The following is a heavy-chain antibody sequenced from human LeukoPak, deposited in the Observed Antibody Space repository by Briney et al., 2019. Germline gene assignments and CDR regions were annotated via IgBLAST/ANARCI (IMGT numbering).Heavy chain of an antibody. D-gene: IGHD3-3*01. J-gene: IGHJ5*02. CDR1: HYSISSGYY. V-gene: IGHV4-38-2*02. CDR2: IYHSGST. CDR3: ARVPHGETIFGVVLYWFDP. Sequence: SETLSLTCTVSHYSISSGYYWGWIRQPPEKGLEWIGSIYHSGSTFYNPTLKSRVTISVDTSKNQFSLKLNSVTAADTAVYYCARVPHGETIFGVVLYWFDPRGQGTLVTVFS.